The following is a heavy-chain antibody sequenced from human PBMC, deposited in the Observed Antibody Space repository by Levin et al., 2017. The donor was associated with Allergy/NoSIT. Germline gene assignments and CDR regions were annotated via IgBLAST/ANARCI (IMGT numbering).Heavy chain of an antibody. Sequence: AASVKVSCKASGYNFGIFGITWVRQAPGQGLEWVGWISAYNGKTEYAQELKGRVTMTTDTSTTTAYMEMRSLRSDDTAGYYCARDRGSYCSGITCNAAYWGQGTLVTVSS. D-gene: IGHD2-15*01. CDR2: ISAYNGKT. V-gene: IGHV1-18*01. CDR3: ARDRGSYCSGITCNAAY. CDR1: GYNFGIFG. J-gene: IGHJ4*02.